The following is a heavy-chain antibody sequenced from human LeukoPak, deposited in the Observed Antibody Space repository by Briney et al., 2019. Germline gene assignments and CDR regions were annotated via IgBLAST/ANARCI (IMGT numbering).Heavy chain of an antibody. CDR1: GDSISRYY. J-gene: IGHJ4*02. D-gene: IGHD6-19*01. V-gene: IGHV4-59*08. CDR2: IYYSGST. Sequence: SETLSLTCTVSGDSISRYYWSWIRQPPGKGLEWIGYIYYSGSTNYIPSLKRQVTISVDTSKNQFSLKLRSVTAADTAVYYCARHRRLAVAGFDFWGQGTLVTVSS. CDR3: ARHRRLAVAGFDF.